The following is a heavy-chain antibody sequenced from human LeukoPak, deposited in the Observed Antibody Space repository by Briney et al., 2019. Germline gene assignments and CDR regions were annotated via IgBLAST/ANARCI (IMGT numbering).Heavy chain of an antibody. CDR3: ARAQKRGYSYGPGDY. V-gene: IGHV1-69*13. Sequence: SVKVSCKASGYTFSSYAISWVRQAPGQGLEWMGGIIPIFGTANYAQKFQGRVTITADESTSTAYMELSSLRSEATAVYYCARAQKRGYSYGPGDYWGQGTLVTVSS. CDR1: GYTFSSYA. J-gene: IGHJ4*02. D-gene: IGHD5-18*01. CDR2: IIPIFGTA.